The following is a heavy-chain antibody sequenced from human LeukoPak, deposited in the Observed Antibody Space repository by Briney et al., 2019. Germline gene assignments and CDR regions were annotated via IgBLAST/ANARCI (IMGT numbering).Heavy chain of an antibody. V-gene: IGHV1-46*01. J-gene: IGHJ3*02. D-gene: IGHD1-26*01. Sequence: ASVKVSCKASGYTFTSYYMHWVRQAPGQGLEWMGIINPSGGSTSYAQKFQGRVTMTRDTSTSTVYMELSSLRSEDTAVYYCARERSIVGAHEAFDIWGQGTMVTVSS. CDR3: ARERSIVGAHEAFDI. CDR1: GYTFTSYY. CDR2: INPSGGST.